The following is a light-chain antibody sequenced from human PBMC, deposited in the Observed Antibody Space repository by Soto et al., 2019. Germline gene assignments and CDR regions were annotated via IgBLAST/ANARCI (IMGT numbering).Light chain of an antibody. CDR3: HQYGSSPLT. CDR2: DVS. J-gene: IGKJ2*01. V-gene: IGKV3-20*01. CDR1: QSVSSSL. Sequence: EIVLTQSPGTLSLSPGEGATLSCRASQSVSSSLLAWFQQKPGQAHSLLIHDVSSRATGSADRFSGSGSGTDITLSITRLEPADFAVHYCHQYGSSPLTFGQGTKLQIK.